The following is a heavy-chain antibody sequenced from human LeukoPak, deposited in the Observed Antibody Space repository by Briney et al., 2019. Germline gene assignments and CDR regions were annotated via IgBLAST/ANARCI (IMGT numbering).Heavy chain of an antibody. Sequence: SETLSLACTVSGGSISSYYWSWIRQPAGKGLEWIGRIYTSGSTNYNPSLKSRVTMSVDTSKNQFSLKLSSVTAADTAVYYCAREGSSSWYLGGFDYWGQGTLVTVSS. V-gene: IGHV4-4*07. CDR3: AREGSSSWYLGGFDY. CDR2: IYTSGST. D-gene: IGHD6-13*01. J-gene: IGHJ4*02. CDR1: GGSISSYY.